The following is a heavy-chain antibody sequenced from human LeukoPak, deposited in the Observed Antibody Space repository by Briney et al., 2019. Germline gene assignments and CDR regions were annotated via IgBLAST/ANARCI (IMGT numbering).Heavy chain of an antibody. CDR2: INPNSGGT. D-gene: IGHD3-22*01. CDR3: AREVGYDSSGYYDYYYYMDV. Sequence: EASVKVSCKASGYTFTGYYMHWVRQAPGQGLEWMGWINPNSGGTNYAQKFQGRVTMTWDTSISTAYMELSRLRSDDTAVYYCAREVGYDSSGYYDYYYYMDVWGKGTTVTVSS. V-gene: IGHV1-2*02. CDR1: GYTFTGYY. J-gene: IGHJ6*03.